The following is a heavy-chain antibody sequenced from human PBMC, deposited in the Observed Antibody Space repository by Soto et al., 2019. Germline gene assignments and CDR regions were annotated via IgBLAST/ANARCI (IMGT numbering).Heavy chain of an antibody. Sequence: PGESLKISCKASGYDFTNYWIAWVRQTPGRGLEWMGMIYPGDSDIRYNPSFRGRVTISADKSITSAVVQWGSLKASDSAIYYCARFRAPRRQLISMSFHLWGLGTLVTVSS. V-gene: IGHV5-51*01. D-gene: IGHD6-13*01. CDR1: GYDFTNYW. J-gene: IGHJ4*03. CDR2: IYPGDSDI. CDR3: ARFRAPRRQLISMSFHL.